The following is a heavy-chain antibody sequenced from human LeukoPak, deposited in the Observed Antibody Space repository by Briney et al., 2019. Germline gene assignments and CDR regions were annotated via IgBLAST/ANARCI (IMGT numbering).Heavy chain of an antibody. J-gene: IGHJ4*02. D-gene: IGHD2-15*01. V-gene: IGHV3-30*02. CDR2: IRYDGSNK. CDR3: AKSPVSSCRGSFCYPFDY. Sequence: GGSLRLSCAASGFTVSSNYMSWVRQAPGKGLEWVAFIRYDGSNKYYADSVKGRFTISRDNSKNTLYLQMNTLRAEDTAVYFCAKSPVSSCRGSFCYPFDYWGQGNLVTVSS. CDR1: GFTVSSNY.